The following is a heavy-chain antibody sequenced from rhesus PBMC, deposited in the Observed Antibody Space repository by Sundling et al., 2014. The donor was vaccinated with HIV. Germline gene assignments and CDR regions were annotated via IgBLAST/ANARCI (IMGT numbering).Heavy chain of an antibody. Sequence: QVTLKESGPALVKPTQTLTLTCTFSGFSLSTSGMGVGWIRQPPGKTLEWLAHIYWDDDKRYSTSLKSRLIISKDTSRNQVVLTMTNMDPVDTATYYCVRVKWTPYYIHFDSWGQGVLVTVSS. V-gene: IGHV2-174*02. CDR2: IYWDDDK. J-gene: IGHJ4*01. CDR1: GFSLSTSGMG. D-gene: IGHD3-3*01. CDR3: VRVKWTPYYIHFDS.